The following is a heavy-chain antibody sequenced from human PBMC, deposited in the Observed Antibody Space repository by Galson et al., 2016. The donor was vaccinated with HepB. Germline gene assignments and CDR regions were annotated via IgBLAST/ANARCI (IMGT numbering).Heavy chain of an antibody. CDR3: AKARSGDYDFWSGRPTDFGMDV. D-gene: IGHD3-3*01. CDR2: ISWNSGSI. V-gene: IGHV3-9*01. CDR1: GFTFEDYA. Sequence: SLRLSCAASGFTFEDYAMYWVRQAPGKGLEWVSGISWNSGSIGYADSVKGRFTLSRDNAKNSLYVQMKSLRTEDTALYYCAKARSGDYDFWSGRPTDFGMDVWGQGTTVIVSS. J-gene: IGHJ6*02.